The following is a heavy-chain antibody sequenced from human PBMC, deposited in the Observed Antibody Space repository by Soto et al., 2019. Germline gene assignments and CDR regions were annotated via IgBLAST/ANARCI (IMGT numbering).Heavy chain of an antibody. D-gene: IGHD3-22*01. Sequence: QIALQESGPTVVKPTQPLTLTCTFSGFSLTTTGVGVGWIRHAPGKALEWLAMDYWNDERRYSPSLKSRLTITQDTSKNQVVLTMTYMDPVDTATYFCAHYDSSGYFSHFDSWGQGTLVTVSS. V-gene: IGHV2-5*01. CDR3: AHYDSSGYFSHFDS. J-gene: IGHJ4*02. CDR1: GFSLTTTGVG. CDR2: DYWNDER.